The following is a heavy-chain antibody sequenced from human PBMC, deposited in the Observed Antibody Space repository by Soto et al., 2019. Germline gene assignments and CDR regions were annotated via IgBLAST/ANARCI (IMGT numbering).Heavy chain of an antibody. V-gene: IGHV1-18*01. CDR3: ARETPSSGWYGGAFDI. J-gene: IGHJ3*02. CDR2: ISAYNGNT. Sequence: GASVKVSCKASGYTFTSYGISWVRQAPGQGLEWMGWISAYNGNTNYAQKLQGRVTMTTDTSTSTAYMELRSLRSDDTAVYYCARETPSSGWYGGAFDIWGQGTMVTVSS. D-gene: IGHD6-19*01. CDR1: GYTFTSYG.